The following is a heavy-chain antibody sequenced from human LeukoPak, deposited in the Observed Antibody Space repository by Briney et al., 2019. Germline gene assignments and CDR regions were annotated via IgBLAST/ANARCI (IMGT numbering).Heavy chain of an antibody. J-gene: IGHJ4*02. D-gene: IGHD3-9*01. CDR3: XXYRYSYDVTGYSYFDY. CDR1: GLSFSNAW. Sequence: GGSLRLSCTASGLSFSNAWMSWVRQAPGKGLEWVGRIISRTSGGATDYAAPGRGRFTISRDDSQNTLDLQMNSLKTEDTAVYXXXXYRYSYDVTGYSYFDYWGQGIPVTVSS. V-gene: IGHV3-15*01. CDR2: IISRTSGGAT.